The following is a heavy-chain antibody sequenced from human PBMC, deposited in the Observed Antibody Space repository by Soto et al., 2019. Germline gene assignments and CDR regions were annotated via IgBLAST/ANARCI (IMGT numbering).Heavy chain of an antibody. CDR3: ARYDYGGNAWDY. D-gene: IGHD4-17*01. Sequence: QVQLVQSGAEVKKPGASVKVSCKASGYTFTSYYMHWVRQAPGQGLEWMGIINPSGGSTSYAQQFQCRVNMTRDTSTSTVYMELSSLRAEDTAVYYCARYDYGGNAWDYWGQGTLVTVSS. CDR1: GYTFTSYY. J-gene: IGHJ4*02. V-gene: IGHV1-46*01. CDR2: INPSGGST.